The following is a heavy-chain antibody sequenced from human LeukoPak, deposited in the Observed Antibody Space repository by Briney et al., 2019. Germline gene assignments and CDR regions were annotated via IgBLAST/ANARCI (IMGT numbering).Heavy chain of an antibody. CDR2: IYYSGST. Sequence: PSETLSLTCTVSGGSISSYYWSWIRQPPGKGLEWIGYIYYSGSTNYNPSLKSRVTISVDTSKNQFSLKLSSVTAEDTAVYYCARDFADYYDSSGYSCGYWGQGTLVTVSS. D-gene: IGHD3-22*01. J-gene: IGHJ4*02. CDR3: ARDFADYYDSSGYSCGY. CDR1: GGSISSYY. V-gene: IGHV4-59*01.